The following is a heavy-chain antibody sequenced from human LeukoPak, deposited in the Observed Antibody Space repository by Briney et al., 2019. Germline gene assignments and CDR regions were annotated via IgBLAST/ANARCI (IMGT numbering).Heavy chain of an antibody. CDR3: ARGSAAPSAYYYAMDV. D-gene: IGHD6-13*01. CDR1: GGSISSGGYY. J-gene: IGHJ6*02. V-gene: IGHV4-31*03. Sequence: SETLSLTCTVSGGSISSGGYYWSWIRQHPGKGLEWIGYIYYSGSTYYNPSLKSRVAISVDTSKNQFSLKLSSVTAADTAVYYCARGSAAPSAYYYAMDVWGQGTTVTVSS. CDR2: IYYSGST.